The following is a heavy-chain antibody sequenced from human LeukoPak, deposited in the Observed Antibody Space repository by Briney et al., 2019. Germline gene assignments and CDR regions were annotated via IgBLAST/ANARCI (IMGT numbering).Heavy chain of an antibody. CDR3: ATEYSSSTLDY. D-gene: IGHD6-13*01. CDR1: GYTFTSYA. J-gene: IGHJ4*02. CDR2: VNPSGGST. Sequence: GASVKVSCKASGYTFTSYAMNWVRQAPGQGLEWMGIVNPSGGSTSYAQKFQGRVTMTRDTSTSTVYMELSSLRSEDTAVYYCATEYSSSTLDYWGQGTLVTVSS. V-gene: IGHV1-46*01.